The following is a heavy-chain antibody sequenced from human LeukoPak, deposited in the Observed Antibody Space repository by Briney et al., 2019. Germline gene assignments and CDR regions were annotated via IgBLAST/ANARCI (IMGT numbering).Heavy chain of an antibody. Sequence: GGSLRLSCAASGFTFSRYSMNWVRQAPGKGLEWVASISNTSTYIYYADSVKGRFTITRDNAKNSLNLQMNSLRAEDTAVYYCASLFPWFDPWGQGTLVTVSS. CDR2: ISNTSTYI. J-gene: IGHJ5*02. CDR1: GFTFSRYS. V-gene: IGHV3-21*01. CDR3: ASLFPWFDP.